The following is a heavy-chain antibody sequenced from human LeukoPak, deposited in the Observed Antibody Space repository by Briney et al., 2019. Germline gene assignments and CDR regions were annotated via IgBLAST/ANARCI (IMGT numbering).Heavy chain of an antibody. V-gene: IGHV4-38-2*02. Sequence: ASETLSLTCTVSGYSISSGYYWGWIRQPPGKGLEWIGSIYHSGSTYYNPSLKSRVTISVDTSKNQFSLRLSSVTAADTAVYYCARGGNCSGGSCYSDRGWFDPWGQGTLVTVSS. CDR1: GYSISSGYY. D-gene: IGHD2-15*01. J-gene: IGHJ5*02. CDR3: ARGGNCSGGSCYSDRGWFDP. CDR2: IYHSGST.